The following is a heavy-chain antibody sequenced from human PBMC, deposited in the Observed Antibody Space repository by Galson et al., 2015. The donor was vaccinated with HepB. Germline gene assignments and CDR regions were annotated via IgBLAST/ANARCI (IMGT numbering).Heavy chain of an antibody. V-gene: IGHV3-23*01. CDR2: ISGTAGTT. CDR1: GFTFSSYA. CDR3: AKPVTTPDYYYYMAV. J-gene: IGHJ6*03. D-gene: IGHD4-17*01. Sequence: SLRLSCAASGFTFSSYAMNWVRQVPGKGPEWVSAISGTAGTTYYADSVKGRFTISRDNSRDTLYLQMSSLRAEDTAVYYCAKPVTTPDYYYYMAVWGKGTTVTVSS.